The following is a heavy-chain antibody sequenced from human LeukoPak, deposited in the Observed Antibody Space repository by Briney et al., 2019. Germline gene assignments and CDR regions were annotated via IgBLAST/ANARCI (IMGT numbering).Heavy chain of an antibody. Sequence: GGSLRLSCAASGFTLSSYAMSWVRQAPGKGLEWVSAISGSGGSTYYADSVKGRFTISRDNSKNTLYLQMNSLRAEDTAVYYCAKDRDIQLWLLFDYWGQGTLVTVSS. D-gene: IGHD5-18*01. CDR2: ISGSGGST. CDR3: AKDRDIQLWLLFDY. CDR1: GFTLSSYA. J-gene: IGHJ4*02. V-gene: IGHV3-23*01.